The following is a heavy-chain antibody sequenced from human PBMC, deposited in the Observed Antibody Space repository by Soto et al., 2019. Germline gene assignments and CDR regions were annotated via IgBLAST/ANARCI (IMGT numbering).Heavy chain of an antibody. J-gene: IGHJ3*02. D-gene: IGHD6-19*01. Sequence: TSETLSLTCTVSGGSISSYYWSWIRQPPGKGLEWIGYIYYSGSTNYNPSLKSRVTISVDTPKNQFSLKLSSVTAADTAVYYCARQQWLVLNAFDIWGQGTMVTVSS. V-gene: IGHV4-59*01. CDR1: GGSISSYY. CDR2: IYYSGST. CDR3: ARQQWLVLNAFDI.